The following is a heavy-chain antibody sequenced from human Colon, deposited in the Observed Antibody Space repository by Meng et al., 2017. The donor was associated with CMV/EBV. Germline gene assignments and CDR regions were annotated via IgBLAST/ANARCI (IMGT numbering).Heavy chain of an antibody. D-gene: IGHD3-16*01. CDR2: IYYSGST. J-gene: IGHJ3*01. CDR1: GDSISGSSYY. CDR3: ARQVNGDLGQDGFDF. V-gene: IGHV4-39*07. Sequence: SETLSLTCSVSGDSISGSSYYWGWIRQLPGKRLEWIGSIYYSGSTFYNPSLQSRLTISVDTSKNQFSLKLTSVTPADTAVYHCARQVNGDLGQDGFDFWGQGTRVTVSS.